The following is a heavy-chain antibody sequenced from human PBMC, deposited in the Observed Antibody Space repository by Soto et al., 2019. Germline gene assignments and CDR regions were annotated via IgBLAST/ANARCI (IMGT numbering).Heavy chain of an antibody. D-gene: IGHD4-17*01. V-gene: IGHV3-23*01. CDR1: GFTFSNYA. Sequence: GGSLRLSCAASGFTFSNYAMTRARQAPGKGLEWVSSLLRSGSTTYYANSVKGRFTISSDNSANSLYLQMDSLRAEDTAVYYCAKDAVSGDGVWLLDSWGQGTVVTVSS. CDR3: AKDAVSGDGVWLLDS. CDR2: LLRSGSTT. J-gene: IGHJ5*02.